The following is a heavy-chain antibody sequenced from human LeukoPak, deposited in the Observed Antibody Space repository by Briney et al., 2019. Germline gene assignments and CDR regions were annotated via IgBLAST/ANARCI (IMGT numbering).Heavy chain of an antibody. CDR3: ARGHCISTSCYTRDQAFDI. D-gene: IGHD2-2*02. Sequence: GGSLRLSCAASGFTFTNYAIHWVRQAPGKGLEWVSSMWFDGSDKYHADSVRGRFTISRDNSKNTVYLQMNGLRTEDAAVYYCARGHCISTSCYTRDQAFDIWGQGTMVIVSS. V-gene: IGHV3-30*02. CDR2: MWFDGSDK. J-gene: IGHJ3*02. CDR1: GFTFTNYA.